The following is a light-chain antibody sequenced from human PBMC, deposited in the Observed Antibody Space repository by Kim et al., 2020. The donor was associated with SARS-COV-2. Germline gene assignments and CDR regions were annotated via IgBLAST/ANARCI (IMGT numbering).Light chain of an antibody. CDR2: DAS. Sequence: KNTSLLIYDASILESGVPSRFSGSGSGTEFTLTISSLPPDDFSTSYCHKYKSDSWTFGPGTKV. J-gene: IGKJ1*01. CDR3: HKYKSDSWT. V-gene: IGKV1-5*01.